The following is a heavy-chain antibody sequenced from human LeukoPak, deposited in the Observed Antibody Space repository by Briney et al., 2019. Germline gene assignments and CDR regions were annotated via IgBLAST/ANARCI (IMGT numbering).Heavy chain of an antibody. Sequence: GGSLRLSCAASAFTFSDYYMSWIRQAQRKGMEWDSYISSSGSTIYYADSVKGRFTISRDNAKNSLYLQMNGLRAEDTAVYYCARDNCSGGSCYNPWGQGTLVTVSS. CDR1: AFTFSDYY. J-gene: IGHJ5*02. V-gene: IGHV3-11*01. CDR2: ISSSGSTI. CDR3: ARDNCSGGSCYNP. D-gene: IGHD2-15*01.